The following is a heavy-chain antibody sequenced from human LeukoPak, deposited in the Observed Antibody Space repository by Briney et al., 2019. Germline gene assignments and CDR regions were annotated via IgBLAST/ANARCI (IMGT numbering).Heavy chain of an antibody. CDR2: IIPIFGTA. CDR3: ARRIDFWSGYLGYYFDY. CDR1: GGTFSSYA. V-gene: IGHV1-69*13. D-gene: IGHD3-3*01. Sequence: ASVKVSCKASGGTFSSYAISWVRQAPGQGLEWMGGIIPIFGTANYAQKFQGRVTITADESTSTAYMELSSLRSEDTAVYYCARRIDFWSGYLGYYFDYWGQGTLVTVSS. J-gene: IGHJ4*02.